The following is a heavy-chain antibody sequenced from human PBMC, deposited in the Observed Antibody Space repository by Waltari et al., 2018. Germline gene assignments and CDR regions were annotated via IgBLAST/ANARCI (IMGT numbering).Heavy chain of an antibody. J-gene: IGHJ4*02. CDR3: ARDGVSVTTSFFDY. CDR1: GFTFSSYA. CDR2: ISYDGSNK. Sequence: QVQLVESGGGVVQPGRSLRLSCAASGFTFSSYAMHWVRTAPGKGLEWVAVISYDGSNKYYADSVKGRFTISRDNSKNTLYLQMNSLRAEDTAVYYCARDGVSVTTSFFDYWGQGTLVTVSS. V-gene: IGHV3-30-3*01. D-gene: IGHD4-17*01.